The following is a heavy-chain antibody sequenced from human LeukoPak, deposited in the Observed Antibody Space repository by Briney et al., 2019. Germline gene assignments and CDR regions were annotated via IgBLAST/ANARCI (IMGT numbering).Heavy chain of an antibody. CDR2: IGSRGATI. V-gene: IGHV3-48*03. Sequence: GGSLRLSCAASGFTFSNYEMNWVRQAPGKGLDWVSYIGSRGATIYYADSVKGRFTISRDNAKNSLYLQMSSLRVDDTAVYYCARVPWLQSGNYMDVWGKGTTVTVSS. CDR1: GFTFSNYE. CDR3: ARVPWLQSGNYMDV. J-gene: IGHJ6*03. D-gene: IGHD5-24*01.